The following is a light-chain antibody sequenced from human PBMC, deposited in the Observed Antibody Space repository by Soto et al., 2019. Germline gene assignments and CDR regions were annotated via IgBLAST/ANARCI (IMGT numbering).Light chain of an antibody. V-gene: IGLV1-44*01. CDR2: SNN. Sequence: QAVVTQPPSASGTPGQRVTISCSGTSSNIGGNTVNWYRQVPGTAPKVLIYSNNLRPSGVPDRFSGSKSGTSASLAISGLQSEDEADYYCAAWDDSVNGVVFGGGTQLTVL. J-gene: IGLJ2*01. CDR3: AAWDDSVNGVV. CDR1: SSNIGGNT.